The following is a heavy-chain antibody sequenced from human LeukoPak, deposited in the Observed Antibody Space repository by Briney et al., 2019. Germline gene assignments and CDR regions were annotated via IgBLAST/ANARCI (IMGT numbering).Heavy chain of an antibody. CDR3: ARGGLLWFGELLTLDY. V-gene: IGHV1-46*01. CDR2: INPSGGST. Sequence: GASVKVSCKASGYTFTSYYMHWVRQAPGQGLEWMGIINPSGGSTSYAQKFQGRVTMTRDMSTSTVYMELSSLRSEDTAVYYCARGGLLWFGELLTLDYWGQGTLVTVSS. J-gene: IGHJ4*02. CDR1: GYTFTSYY. D-gene: IGHD3-10*01.